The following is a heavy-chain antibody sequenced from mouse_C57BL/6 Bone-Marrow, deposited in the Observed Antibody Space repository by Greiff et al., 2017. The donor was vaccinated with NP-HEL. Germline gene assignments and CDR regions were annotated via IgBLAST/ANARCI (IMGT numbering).Heavy chain of an antibody. CDR1: GYAFSSYW. CDR3: ARDSDYRYAIDY. CDR2: IYPGDGDT. Sequence: VQLQQSGAELVKPGASVKISCKASGYAFSSYWMNWVKQRPGKGLEWIGQIYPGDGDTNYNGKFKGKATLTADKSSSTAYMQLSSLTSEDSAVDFCARDSDYRYAIDYWGQGTSGTVSS. V-gene: IGHV1-80*01. D-gene: IGHD2-5*01. J-gene: IGHJ4*01.